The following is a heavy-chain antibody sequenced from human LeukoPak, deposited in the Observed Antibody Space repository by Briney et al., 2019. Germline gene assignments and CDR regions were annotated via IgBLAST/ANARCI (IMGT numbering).Heavy chain of an antibody. J-gene: IGHJ4*02. D-gene: IGHD6-19*01. CDR1: GFTFSSYW. CDR2: IKQDGSEK. CDR3: ARDSSGWYLDY. V-gene: IGHV3-7*01. Sequence: GGSLRLSCAASGFTFSSYWMSWVRQAPGKGLEWVANIKQDGSEKYYVDSVKGRFTISRDNAKNSPYLQMNSLRAEDTAVYYCARDSSGWYLDYWGQGTLVTVSS.